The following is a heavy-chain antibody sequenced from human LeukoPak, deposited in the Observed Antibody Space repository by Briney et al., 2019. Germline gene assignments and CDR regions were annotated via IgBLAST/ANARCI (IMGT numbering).Heavy chain of an antibody. CDR1: GGSISSSSYY. CDR2: IYYSGST. CDR3: ARQAGTLFDYFDY. Sequence: SDTLSLTCTVSGGSISSSSYYWGWIRQPPGKGLEWIGSIYYSGSTYYNPSLKSRVTISVDTSKNQFSLKLSYVTAADTAVYYCARQAGTLFDYFDYWGQGTLVTVSS. D-gene: IGHD6-19*01. V-gene: IGHV4-39*01. J-gene: IGHJ4*02.